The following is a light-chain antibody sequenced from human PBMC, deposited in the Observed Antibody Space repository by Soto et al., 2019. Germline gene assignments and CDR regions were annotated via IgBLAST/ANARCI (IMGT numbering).Light chain of an antibody. CDR2: AAS. CDR1: QTIYTY. J-gene: IGKJ1*01. Sequence: DIQMTQSPSSMSVSVGDRVTITCRASQTIYTYVHWYQQKPGKAPQLLISAASSLQSGVPSRFSGSGSGTDFTLTITSLQPEDFATYYCQQTYTTPRTFGQGTKLAI. V-gene: IGKV1-39*01. CDR3: QQTYTTPRT.